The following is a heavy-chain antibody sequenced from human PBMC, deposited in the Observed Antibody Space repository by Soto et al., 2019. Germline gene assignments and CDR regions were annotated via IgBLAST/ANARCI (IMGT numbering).Heavy chain of an antibody. CDR1: GDSVSSNSAA. CDR2: TYYRSSWYN. V-gene: IGHV6-1*01. CDR3: GGTTSQHWVYMDV. D-gene: IGHD1-1*01. Sequence: SQTLSLTCAISGDSVSSNSAAWNWIRMSPSRGLEWLARTYYRSSWYNDYAVSVRSRITVNADTAKNHFSLQLTSVAPDDTPIYYCGGTTSQHWVYMDVWGRGTRVT. J-gene: IGHJ6*03.